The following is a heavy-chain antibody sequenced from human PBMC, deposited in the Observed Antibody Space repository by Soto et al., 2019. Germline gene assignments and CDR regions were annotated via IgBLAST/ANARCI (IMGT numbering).Heavy chain of an antibody. J-gene: IGHJ4*02. CDR2: ISGSGGST. D-gene: IGHD3-10*01. Sequence: GGSLRLSCAASGFTFSSYAMSWVRQAPGKGLEWVSAISGSGGSTYYADSVKGRFTISRDNSKNTLYLQMNSLRAEDTAVYYCAKVAITMVRYTINDFDYWGQGTLVTVSS. CDR3: AKVAITMVRYTINDFDY. V-gene: IGHV3-23*01. CDR1: GFTFSSYA.